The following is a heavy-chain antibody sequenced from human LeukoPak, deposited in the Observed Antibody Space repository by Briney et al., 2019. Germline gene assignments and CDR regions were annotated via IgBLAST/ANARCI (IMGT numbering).Heavy chain of an antibody. Sequence: PGGSLRLSCAASGFTFSSYAMSWVRQAPGKGLEWVSAIVGSGESTYYADSVKGRFTISRDNSKNTLYLLMNSLTAEDTALYYCAKYYYDSSRQGMDVWGQGTTVTVSS. D-gene: IGHD3-22*01. V-gene: IGHV3-23*01. CDR2: IVGSGEST. CDR3: AKYYYDSSRQGMDV. CDR1: GFTFSSYA. J-gene: IGHJ6*02.